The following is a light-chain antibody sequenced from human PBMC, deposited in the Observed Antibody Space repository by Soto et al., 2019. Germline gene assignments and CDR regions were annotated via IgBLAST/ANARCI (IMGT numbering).Light chain of an antibody. CDR2: KAS. CDR1: QTISNW. Sequence: DIQMTQSPSTLSASVGDRVTITCRASQTISNWLGWYQQKPGKAPKLLIYKASSLESGVPSRFSGSGFGTEFTLTISSLQPDDFATYYCQQYNSYPLTFGGGTKVEIK. J-gene: IGKJ4*01. CDR3: QQYNSYPLT. V-gene: IGKV1-5*03.